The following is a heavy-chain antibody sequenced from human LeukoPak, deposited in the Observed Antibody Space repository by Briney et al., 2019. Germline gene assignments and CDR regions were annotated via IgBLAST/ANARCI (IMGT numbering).Heavy chain of an antibody. V-gene: IGHV3-21*06. Sequence: GSLRLSCAASGFTFSSYNMNWVRQAPGKGLEWVSSISSSSSYIYYADSVKGRFTISRDNAKNSLFLQMDSLRAEDTAVYYCARDHGSDSDYWGQGILVTVSS. J-gene: IGHJ4*02. CDR2: ISSSSSYI. CDR3: ARDHGSDSDY. CDR1: GFTFSSYN.